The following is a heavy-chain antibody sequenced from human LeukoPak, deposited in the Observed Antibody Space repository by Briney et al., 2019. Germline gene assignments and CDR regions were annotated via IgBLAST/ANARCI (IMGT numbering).Heavy chain of an antibody. D-gene: IGHD3-16*01. Sequence: SLRLSCAASGFTFDDYAVHWGRQAPGKGLEGCSGISWNSDSIGYADSVKGRFTISRDNDKNSLYLQMNSLRAEDTDLYYCGKDIRMITFGGVMKWGQGTLVTVSS. CDR2: ISWNSDSI. CDR3: GKDIRMITFGGVMK. V-gene: IGHV3-9*01. J-gene: IGHJ4*02. CDR1: GFTFDDYA.